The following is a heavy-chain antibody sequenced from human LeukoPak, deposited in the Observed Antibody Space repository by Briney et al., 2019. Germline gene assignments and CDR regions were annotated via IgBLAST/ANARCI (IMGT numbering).Heavy chain of an antibody. CDR2: INHSGST. V-gene: IGHV4-34*01. CDR1: GGSFSGYY. J-gene: IGHJ5*02. Sequence: SETLSLTCAVYGGSFSGYYWSWIRQPPGKGLEWIGEINHSGSTNYNPSLKSRVTISVDTSKNQFSLKLSSVTAADTAVYYCAREPAAGLNWFDPWGQGTLVTVSS. D-gene: IGHD6-13*01. CDR3: AREPAAGLNWFDP.